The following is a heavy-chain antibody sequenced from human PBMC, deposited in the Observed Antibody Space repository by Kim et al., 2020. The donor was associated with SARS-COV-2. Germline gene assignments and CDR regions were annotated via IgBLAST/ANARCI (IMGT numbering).Heavy chain of an antibody. CDR1: GAPISSSSYY. V-gene: IGHV4-39*07. CDR3: ARVFSPRAGYGYNWFD. Sequence: SETLSLTCTVSGAPISSSSYYWGWFRQPPGKGLEWIGSIYYSGSTYYNPSLKSRVTISADTSKNQFSLKLSSVTAADTAVFYFARVFSPRAGYGYNWFD. J-gene: IGHJ5*01. CDR2: IYYSGST. D-gene: IGHD2-15*01.